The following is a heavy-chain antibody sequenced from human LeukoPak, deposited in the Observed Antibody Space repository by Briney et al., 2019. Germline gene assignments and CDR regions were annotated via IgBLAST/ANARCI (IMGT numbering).Heavy chain of an antibody. V-gene: IGHV4-59*01. CDR3: ASYGDTAMIAFDI. Sequence: SETLSLTCTVSGGSISYYYWSWIRQPPGKGLEWIGYIYYSGSTNYNPSLKSRVTISVDTSKNQFSLKLSSVTAADTAVYYCASYGDTAMIAFDIWGQGTMVTVSS. CDR2: IYYSGST. D-gene: IGHD5-18*01. J-gene: IGHJ3*02. CDR1: GGSISYYY.